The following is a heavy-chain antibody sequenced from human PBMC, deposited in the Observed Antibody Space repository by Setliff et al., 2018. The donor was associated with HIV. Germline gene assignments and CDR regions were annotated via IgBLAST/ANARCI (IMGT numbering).Heavy chain of an antibody. CDR3: ARCYYNFWSGYPLDYMDV. J-gene: IGHJ6*03. CDR2: IHYSGST. CDR1: RGSISRYY. V-gene: IGHV4-59*08. Sequence: SETLSLTCTVSRGSISRYYWSWIRQPPGKGLEWIGYIHYSGSTNYNPSLKSRVTMSVGTSKNQFSLKLSSVTAADTAVYYCARCYYNFWSGYPLDYMDVWGKGTTVTVSS. D-gene: IGHD3-3*01.